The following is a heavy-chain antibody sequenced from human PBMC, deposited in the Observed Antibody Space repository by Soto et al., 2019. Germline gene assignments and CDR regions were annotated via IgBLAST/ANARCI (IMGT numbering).Heavy chain of an antibody. J-gene: IGHJ4*02. V-gene: IGHV4-30-4*02. Sequence: SETLSLTCTVSGGSISSGDYYWSWIRQPPGKGLEWIGYIYYSGSTYYNPSLKSRVTISVDTSKNQFSLKLSSVTAADTAVYYCAAEGTNPEVDLNSGYFDYWGQGTLVTVSS. CDR3: AAEGTNPEVDLNSGYFDY. D-gene: IGHD1-1*01. CDR1: GGSISSGDYY. CDR2: IYYSGST.